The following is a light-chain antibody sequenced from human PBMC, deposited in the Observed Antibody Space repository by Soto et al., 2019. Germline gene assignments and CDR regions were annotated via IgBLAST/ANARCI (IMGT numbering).Light chain of an antibody. CDR1: QSISSS. Sequence: DFQMTQSPSPLSASVGDRVTITCRASQSISSSLNWYQQKPGKAPELLIYAASSLQSGVPSRFSGSGSGTDFTLTISSLQPEDFATYYCQQSYSALVAFGQGTKVDIK. J-gene: IGKJ1*01. V-gene: IGKV1-39*01. CDR3: QQSYSALVA. CDR2: AAS.